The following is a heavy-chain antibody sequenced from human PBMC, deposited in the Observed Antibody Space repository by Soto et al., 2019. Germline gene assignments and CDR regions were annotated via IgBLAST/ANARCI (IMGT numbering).Heavy chain of an antibody. CDR2: INPSARSA. V-gene: IGHV1-46*04. D-gene: IGHD1-1*01. J-gene: IGHJ4*02. CDR1: GYTFANYY. CDR3: ARDNSAANGVLEH. Sequence: ASVKVSCKASGYTFANYYLPWVRQAPGQGLEWVGMINPSARSASYAQKLRGRLTMDRDTSTTTVSMELSRLTSEDTAVYYCARDNSAANGVLEHWGQGTLVTVSS.